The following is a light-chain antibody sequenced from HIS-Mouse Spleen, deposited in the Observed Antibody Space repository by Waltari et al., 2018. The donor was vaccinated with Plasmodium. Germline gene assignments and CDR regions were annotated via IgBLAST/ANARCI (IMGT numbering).Light chain of an antibody. V-gene: IGLV3-1*01. J-gene: IGLJ2*01. CDR1: KLVDKY. Sequence: SYELTQPPSVSVSPGQTASITCSGDKLVDKYSCWYQQKPGQSPVLVIYQDSKRPSGNPERFSGSNSGNTATLTISGTQAMDEADYYCQAWDSSTVVFGGGTKLTVL. CDR3: QAWDSSTVV. CDR2: QDS.